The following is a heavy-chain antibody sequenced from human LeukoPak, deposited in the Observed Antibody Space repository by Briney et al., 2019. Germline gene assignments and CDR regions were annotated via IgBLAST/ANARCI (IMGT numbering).Heavy chain of an antibody. CDR2: IKQGGSEK. Sequence: GGSLRLSCAASGFTFSSYWMSWVRQAPGKGLEWVANIKQGGSEKYYVVSVKGRFTISRDNAKNSLYLQMNSLRAEDTAVYYCARDYYDSSGYYYFDYWGQGTLVTVSS. CDR1: GFTFSSYW. CDR3: ARDYYDSSGYYYFDY. V-gene: IGHV3-7*01. D-gene: IGHD3-22*01. J-gene: IGHJ4*02.